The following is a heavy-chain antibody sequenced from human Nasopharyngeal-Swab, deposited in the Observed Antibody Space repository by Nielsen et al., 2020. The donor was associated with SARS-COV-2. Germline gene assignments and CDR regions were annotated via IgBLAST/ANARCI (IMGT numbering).Heavy chain of an antibody. D-gene: IGHD6-6*01. J-gene: IGHJ3*02. V-gene: IGHV1-18*01. Sequence: ASVKVSCMASGYTFTSYGISWVRQAPGQGLEWMGWISAYNGNTNYAQKLQGRVTMTTDTSTSTAYMELRSLRSDDTAVYYCARDLFPGALSSSGGDAFDIWGQGTMVTVSS. CDR1: GYTFTSYG. CDR2: ISAYNGNT. CDR3: ARDLFPGALSSSGGDAFDI.